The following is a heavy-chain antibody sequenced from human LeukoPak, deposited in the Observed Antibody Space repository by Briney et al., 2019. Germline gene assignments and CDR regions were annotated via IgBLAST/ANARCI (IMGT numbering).Heavy chain of an antibody. CDR2: IIPMFGTA. CDR3: ATGDSSSWPSPNWFDP. CDR1: GGTFRNYA. V-gene: IGHV1-69*06. J-gene: IGHJ5*02. D-gene: IGHD6-13*01. Sequence: SVKVSCKASGGTFRNYAISWVRQAPGQGLEWMGGIIPMFGTANYAQKFQGRVTMTEDTSTDTAYMELSSLRSEDTAVYYCATGDSSSWPSPNWFDPWGQGTLVTVSS.